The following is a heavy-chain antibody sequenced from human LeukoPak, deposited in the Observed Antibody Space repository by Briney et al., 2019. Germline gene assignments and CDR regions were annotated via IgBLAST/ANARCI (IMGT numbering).Heavy chain of an antibody. V-gene: IGHV3-48*03. Sequence: EVQLVESGGGLVQSGGSLRLSCAASGFTFSSYEMNWVRQAPGKGLEWVSYISSSGSTIYYADSVKGRFTISRDNAKNSLYPQMNSLRVEDTAVYYCARSAGTWFDPWGQGTLVTVFS. CDR2: ISSSGSTI. CDR3: ARSAGTWFDP. CDR1: GFTFSSYE. D-gene: IGHD1-1*01. J-gene: IGHJ5*02.